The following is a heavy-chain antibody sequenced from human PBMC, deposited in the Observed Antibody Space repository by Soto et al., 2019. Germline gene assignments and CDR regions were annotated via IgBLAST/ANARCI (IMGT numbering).Heavy chain of an antibody. Sequence: QVQLVESGGGVVQPGRSLRLSCAASGFTFSNYGMHWVRQAPGKGLEWVAVISYDGSNKYYADSVKGRFTISRDNSKNTLYLQMNSLRAEDTAVYYCAKRQLLWFGELVSPEVDYWGQGTLVTVSS. V-gene: IGHV3-30*18. CDR3: AKRQLLWFGELVSPEVDY. CDR1: GFTFSNYG. J-gene: IGHJ4*02. CDR2: ISYDGSNK. D-gene: IGHD3-10*01.